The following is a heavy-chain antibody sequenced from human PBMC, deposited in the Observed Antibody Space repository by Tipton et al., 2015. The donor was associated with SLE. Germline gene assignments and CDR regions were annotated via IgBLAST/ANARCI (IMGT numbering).Heavy chain of an antibody. CDR2: MNPNSGNT. CDR1: GYTFTNYG. V-gene: IGHV1-8*02. CDR3: AKGVYYDTSRARLES. J-gene: IGHJ5*01. Sequence: QSGAEVKKPGASVKVSCKASGYTFTNYGISWVRQAPGQGLEWMGWMNPNSGNTGYAQKFQGRVTMTRNTSVSTAYMELSSLRSEDTAVYYCAKGVYYDTSRARLESWGQGTLVAVSS. D-gene: IGHD3-22*01.